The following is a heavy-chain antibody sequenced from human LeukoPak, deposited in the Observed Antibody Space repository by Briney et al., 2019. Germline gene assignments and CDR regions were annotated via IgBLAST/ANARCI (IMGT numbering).Heavy chain of an antibody. V-gene: IGHV3-30*04. CDR3: ARDTGYSYGYRDNWFDP. CDR2: ISYHARDQ. Sequence: GGSLRLSCTASGFTFSDHAMHWVRQAPGKGLEWVTVISYHARDQFYADSVKGRFTVSRDNSRNTLYLQMNSLRAEDSAVYYCARDTGYSYGYRDNWFDPWGQGALVTVSS. CDR1: GFTFSDHA. J-gene: IGHJ5*02. D-gene: IGHD5-18*01.